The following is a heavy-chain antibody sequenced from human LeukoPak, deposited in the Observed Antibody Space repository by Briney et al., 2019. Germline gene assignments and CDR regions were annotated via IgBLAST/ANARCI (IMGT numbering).Heavy chain of an antibody. CDR2: ISYDGSNK. J-gene: IGHJ6*02. Sequence: GGSLRLSCAASGFTFSGYGMHWVRQAPGKGLEWVAVISYDGSNKYYADSVKGRFTISRDNSKNTLYLQMNSLRAEDTAVYYCARGQGSGWYFLGYYYGMDVWGQGTTVTVSS. CDR1: GFTFSGYG. CDR3: ARGQGSGWYFLGYYYGMDV. V-gene: IGHV3-30*03. D-gene: IGHD6-19*01.